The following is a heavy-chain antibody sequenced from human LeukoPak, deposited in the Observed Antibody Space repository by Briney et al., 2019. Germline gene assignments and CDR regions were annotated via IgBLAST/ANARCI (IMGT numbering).Heavy chain of an antibody. CDR1: GYTFTGYY. V-gene: IGHV1-2*02. J-gene: IGHJ4*02. CDR3: ARDRSYDFWSGDFDY. CDR2: INPNSGGT. Sequence: ASVKVSCKASGYTFTGYYMHWVRQAPGQGLEWVGWINPNSGGTNYAQKFQGRVTMTRDTSISTAYMELSRLRSDDTAVYYCARDRSYDFWSGDFDYWGQGTLVTVSS. D-gene: IGHD3-3*01.